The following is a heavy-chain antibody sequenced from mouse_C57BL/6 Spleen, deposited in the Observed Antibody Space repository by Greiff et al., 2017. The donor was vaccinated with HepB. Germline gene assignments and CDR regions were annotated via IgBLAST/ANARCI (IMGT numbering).Heavy chain of an antibody. Sequence: QVQLKESGPGLVQPSQSLSITCTVSGFSLTSYGVHWVRQSPGKGLEWLGVIWSGGSTDYNAAFISRLSISKDNSKSQVFFKMNSLQADDTAIYYCARQGYGSRYWYFDVWGTGTTVTVSS. D-gene: IGHD1-1*01. CDR3: ARQGYGSRYWYFDV. J-gene: IGHJ1*03. V-gene: IGHV2-2*01. CDR2: IWSGGST. CDR1: GFSLTSYG.